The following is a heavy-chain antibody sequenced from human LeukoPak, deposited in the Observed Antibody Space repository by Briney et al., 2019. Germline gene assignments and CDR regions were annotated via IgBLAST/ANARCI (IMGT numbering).Heavy chain of an antibody. CDR1: GFTFSSYW. D-gene: IGHD5-18*01. CDR3: ARRGYSYAFDY. V-gene: IGHV3-7*01. Sequence: GGSLRLSRAASGFTFSSYWMSWVRQAPGKGLEWVANIKKDGSPNYYVDSVKGRFTISKDNAKNSLYLQMNSLRAEDTAVYYCARRGYSYAFDYWGQGTLVTVSS. CDR2: IKKDGSPN. J-gene: IGHJ4*02.